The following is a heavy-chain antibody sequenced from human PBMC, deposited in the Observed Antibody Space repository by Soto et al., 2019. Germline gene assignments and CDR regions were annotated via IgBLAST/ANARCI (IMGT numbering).Heavy chain of an antibody. CDR2: IFSNDEK. CDR3: ARTSYYYDFFDAFDI. D-gene: IGHD3-22*01. CDR1: GFSLSNARMG. J-gene: IGHJ3*02. Sequence: QVTLKESGPVLVKPTETLTLTCTVSGFSLSNARMGVSWIRQPPGKALEWLAHIFSNDEKSYSTSLKSRLPISKDTSKSHVVLTMTDMDPVDTATYYCARTSYYYDFFDAFDIWGQGTMVTVSS. V-gene: IGHV2-26*01.